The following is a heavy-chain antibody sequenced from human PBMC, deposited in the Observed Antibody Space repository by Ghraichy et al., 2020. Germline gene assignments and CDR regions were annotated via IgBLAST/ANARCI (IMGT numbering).Heavy chain of an antibody. CDR2: INHSGST. CDR3: ATSWVFDY. V-gene: IGHV4-34*01. D-gene: IGHD6-13*01. CDR1: GGSFSGYY. J-gene: IGHJ4*02. Sequence: GSLRLSCAVYGGSFSGYYWSWIRQPPGKGLEWIGEINHSGSTNYNPSLKSRVTISVDTSKNQFSLKLSSVTAADTAVYYCATSWVFDYWGQGTLVTVSS.